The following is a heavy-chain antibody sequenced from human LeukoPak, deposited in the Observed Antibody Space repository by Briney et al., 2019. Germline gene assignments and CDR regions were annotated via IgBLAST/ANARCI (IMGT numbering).Heavy chain of an antibody. J-gene: IGHJ4*02. Sequence: GGSLRLSCAASGFTFSSYSMNWVRQAPGKGLEWVSYISSSSTTIYYADSVKGRFTISRDNSKKSLYLQMNSLKTEDTALYYCAKDHIGSIDYWGQGTLVTVSS. CDR2: ISSSSTTI. V-gene: IGHV3-48*04. CDR1: GFTFSSYS. CDR3: AKDHIGSIDY. D-gene: IGHD1-26*01.